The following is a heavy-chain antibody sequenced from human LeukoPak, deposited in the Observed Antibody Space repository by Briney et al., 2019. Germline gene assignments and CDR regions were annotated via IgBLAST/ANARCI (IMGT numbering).Heavy chain of an antibody. CDR3: ARAQPDTGYSSSWYEEYYMDV. CDR1: GFTFSSYS. CDR2: TSSSSSTI. J-gene: IGHJ6*03. Sequence: GGSLRLSCAASGFTFSSYSMNRVRQAPGQGLEWVSYTSSSSSTIYYADPVMGRFTISRDNAKNSLYLQMNSLRDEDTAVYYCARAQPDTGYSSSWYEEYYMDVWGKGTTVTVSS. D-gene: IGHD6-13*01. V-gene: IGHV3-48*02.